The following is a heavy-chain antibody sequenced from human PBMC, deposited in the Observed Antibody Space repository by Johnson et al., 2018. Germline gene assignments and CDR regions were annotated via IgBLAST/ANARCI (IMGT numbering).Heavy chain of an antibody. CDR2: ISYDGSNK. V-gene: IGHV3-30*18. Sequence: QVQLVESGGGVVQPGRSLRLSCAASAFTFSSYDIHWVRQAPGKGLEWVAIISYDGSNKYYADSVKGRFTISRDNSKKPLYLQMNSLRAEETAVYYCAKGGVMGWEYYGPFQYWGPGTLVTVSS. CDR1: AFTFSSYD. D-gene: IGHD2/OR15-2a*01. J-gene: IGHJ1*01. CDR3: AKGGVMGWEYYGPFQY.